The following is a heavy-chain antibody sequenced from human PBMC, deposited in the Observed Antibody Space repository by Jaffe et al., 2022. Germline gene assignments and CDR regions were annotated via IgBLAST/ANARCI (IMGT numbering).Heavy chain of an antibody. V-gene: IGHV4-34*01. CDR3: ARGRQWYSSGWYPGYYFDY. Sequence: QVQLQQWGAGLLKPSETLSLTCAVYGGSFSGYYWSWIRQPPGKGLEWIGEINHSGSTNYNPSLKSRVTISVDTSKNQFSLKLSSVTAADTAVYYCARGRQWYSSGWYPGYYFDYWGQGTLVTVSS. CDR1: GGSFSGYY. CDR2: INHSGST. D-gene: IGHD6-19*01. J-gene: IGHJ4*02.